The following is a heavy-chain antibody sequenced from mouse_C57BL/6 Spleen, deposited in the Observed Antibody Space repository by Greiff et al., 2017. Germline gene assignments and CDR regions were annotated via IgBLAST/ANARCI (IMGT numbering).Heavy chain of an antibody. V-gene: IGHV1-85*01. Sequence: VQRVESGPELVKPGASVKLSCKASDYTFTSYDINWVKQRPGQGLEWIGWINPRDGSTKYNEKFKGKATLTVDTTSSTAYMELHSLTSEDSAVSVCARRAYYEYDGFAYWGQGTLVTVSA. J-gene: IGHJ3*01. CDR3: ARRAYYEYDGFAY. D-gene: IGHD2-4*01. CDR1: DYTFTSYD. CDR2: INPRDGST.